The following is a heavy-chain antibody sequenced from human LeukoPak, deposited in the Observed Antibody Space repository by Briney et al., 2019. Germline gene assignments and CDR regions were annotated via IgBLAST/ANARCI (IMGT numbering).Heavy chain of an antibody. V-gene: IGHV3-9*01. CDR3: AKDTGDDYGDYASAFDI. J-gene: IGHJ3*02. Sequence: GGSLRLSCAASGFTFDDYAMHWVRQAPGNGLEWVSCISWNSGSIGYADSVKGRFTISRDNAKNSLYLQMNSLSAEDTALYYCAKDTGDDYGDYASAFDIWGQGTMVTVSS. D-gene: IGHD4-17*01. CDR1: GFTFDDYA. CDR2: ISWNSGSI.